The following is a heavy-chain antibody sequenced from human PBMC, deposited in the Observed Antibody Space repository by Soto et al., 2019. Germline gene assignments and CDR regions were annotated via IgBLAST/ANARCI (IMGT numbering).Heavy chain of an antibody. CDR2: ISYSSSTT. J-gene: IGHJ4*02. Sequence: EVQLVESGGGLVQPGGSVRLSCAASGFTFRSYSMKWVRQAPGKGLEWVSHISYSSSTTYYADSVKGRFTISRDNAKNSLYLQMNSLRDEDTAVYYFARARGTWYYFDFWGQGTLVTVSS. CDR3: ARARGTWYYFDF. CDR1: GFTFRSYS. D-gene: IGHD6-13*01. V-gene: IGHV3-48*02.